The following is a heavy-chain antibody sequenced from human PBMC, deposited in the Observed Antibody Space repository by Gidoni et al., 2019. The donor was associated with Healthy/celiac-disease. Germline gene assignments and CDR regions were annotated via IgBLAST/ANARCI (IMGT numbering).Heavy chain of an antibody. CDR2: IIGSGGST. D-gene: IGHD3-9*01. J-gene: IGHJ6*02. CDR3: AKAVGTPILTGPRYYYYGMDV. V-gene: IGHV3-23*01. Sequence: WVSAIIGSGGSTNYADSVKGRFTISRDNSKNTLYLQMNSLRAEDTAVYYCAKAVGTPILTGPRYYYYGMDVWGQGTTVTVSS.